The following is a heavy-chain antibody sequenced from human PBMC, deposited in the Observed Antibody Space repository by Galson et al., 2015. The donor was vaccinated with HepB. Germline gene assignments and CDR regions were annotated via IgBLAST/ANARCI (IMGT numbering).Heavy chain of an antibody. J-gene: IGHJ4*02. CDR2: FDPEDGET. D-gene: IGHD3-22*01. CDR1: GYTLTELS. Sequence: SVKVSCKVSGYTLTELSMHWVRQAPGKGLEWMGGFDPEDGETIYAQKFQGRVTMTEDTSTDTAYMELSSLRSEDTAVYYCATEGVGKYYYDSSGYFHWGQGTLVTVSS. CDR3: ATEGVGKYYYDSSGYFH. V-gene: IGHV1-24*01.